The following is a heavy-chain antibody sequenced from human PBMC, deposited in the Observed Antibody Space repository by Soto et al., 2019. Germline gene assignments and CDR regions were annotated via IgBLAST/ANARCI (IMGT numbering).Heavy chain of an antibody. CDR3: AKCSVGTVRSSGWCNWFDP. Sequence: EVRLLESGGGLVQPGGSLRLSCAASGFTFSNSAMNCVRQAPGKGLEWVSSIRVGGGDTFYADSVKGRFTVSRDTSKNTVYLEMNSLRAEDTAIYYCAKCSVGTVRSSGWCNWFDPWGQGTLVTVSS. CDR1: GFTFSNSA. J-gene: IGHJ5*02. V-gene: IGHV3-23*01. D-gene: IGHD6-19*01. CDR2: IRVGGGDT.